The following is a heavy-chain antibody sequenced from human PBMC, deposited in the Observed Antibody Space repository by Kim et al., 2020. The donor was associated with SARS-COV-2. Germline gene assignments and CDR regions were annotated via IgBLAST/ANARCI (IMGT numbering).Heavy chain of an antibody. V-gene: IGHV1-2*02. D-gene: IGHD1-26*01. J-gene: IGHJ3*02. CDR3: ARDVELLGAFDI. Sequence: NYAQKFQGRVTMTRDTSISTAYMELSRLRSDDTAVYYCARDVELLGAFDIWGQGTMVTVSS.